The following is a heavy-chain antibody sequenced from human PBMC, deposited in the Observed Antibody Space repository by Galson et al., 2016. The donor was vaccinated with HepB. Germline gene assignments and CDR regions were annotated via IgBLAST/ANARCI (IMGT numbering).Heavy chain of an antibody. CDR2: ISWDGNTA. CDR3: VRVRSVGLQDAFDI. J-gene: IGHJ3*02. CDR1: GFTFDDYT. V-gene: IGHV3-43*01. D-gene: IGHD5-24*01. Sequence: SLRLSCAASGFTFDDYTMHWVRRLPGKGLEWVSLISWDGNTAFYLGSVKGRFTTSRDNTRNSLFLQMNSLRAEDTALYHCVRVRSVGLQDAFDIWGQGTVVTVSS.